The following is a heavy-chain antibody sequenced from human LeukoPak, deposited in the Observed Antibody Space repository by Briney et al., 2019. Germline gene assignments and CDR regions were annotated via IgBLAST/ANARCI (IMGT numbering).Heavy chain of an antibody. V-gene: IGHV4-39*07. Sequence: SETLSLTCTVSGDSISSSNYYWGWIRQPPGKGLEWIGSMYYSGSTYYNPSLRSRVTISVDTSKNQFSLKLSSVTAADTAVYYCARDGSGWFDYWGQGTLVTVSS. CDR2: MYYSGST. CDR3: ARDGSGWFDY. J-gene: IGHJ4*02. CDR1: GDSISSSNYY. D-gene: IGHD6-19*01.